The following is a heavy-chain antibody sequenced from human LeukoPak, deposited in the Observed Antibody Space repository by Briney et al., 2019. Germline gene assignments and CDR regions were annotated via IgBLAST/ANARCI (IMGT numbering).Heavy chain of an antibody. Sequence: LPGGSLRLSCAPSGFTFSSYWMTWVRQAPGRGLEWVANINQVGNETYYVDSVKGRFTISRDNAKNSLFLQMNSLRAEDTAVYYCARDYGDYSGQGTLVTVSS. CDR2: INQVGNET. CDR1: GFTFSSYW. V-gene: IGHV3-7*01. D-gene: IGHD3-10*01. CDR3: ARDYGDY. J-gene: IGHJ4*02.